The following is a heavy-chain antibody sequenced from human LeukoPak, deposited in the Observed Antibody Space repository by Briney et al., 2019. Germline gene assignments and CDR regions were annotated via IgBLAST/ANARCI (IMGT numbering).Heavy chain of an antibody. CDR2: IYTSGST. V-gene: IGHV4-4*07. J-gene: IGHJ4*02. Sequence: PSEXLSLTCTVSDGSIRSYHWSWIRQPAGKGLEWIGFIYTSGSTKDNPSLTSRVTMSVDTSKNQVSLRLSSVTAADTAVYYCARSRSYGDYIVFLSDWGQGTLVTVSS. CDR3: ARSRSYGDYIVFLSD. CDR1: DGSIRSYH. D-gene: IGHD4-17*01.